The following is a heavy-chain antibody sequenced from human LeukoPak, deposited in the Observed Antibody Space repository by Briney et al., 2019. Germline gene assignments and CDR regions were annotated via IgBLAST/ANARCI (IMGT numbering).Heavy chain of an antibody. Sequence: GESLKISCKGSGYSFTSYWIGWVRQMPGKGLEWMGNIYPGDSDTRYNPSFQGQVTISADKSISTAYLQWSSLKASDTAMYYCASSNRRAYYDSSGYYYFDYWGQGTLVTVSS. CDR2: IYPGDSDT. D-gene: IGHD3-22*01. J-gene: IGHJ4*02. V-gene: IGHV5-51*01. CDR3: ASSNRRAYYDSSGYYYFDY. CDR1: GYSFTSYW.